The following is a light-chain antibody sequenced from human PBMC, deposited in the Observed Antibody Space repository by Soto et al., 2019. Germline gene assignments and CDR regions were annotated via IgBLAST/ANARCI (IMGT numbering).Light chain of an antibody. CDR2: KAS. J-gene: IGKJ1*01. Sequence: DIQMTQSPSTLSASVGDRVTITCRASQTIDKWLAWYQQKPGKAPKLLIYKASILQSGVPSRFSGSGSGSEFTLTITSLQPDDVGSYFCQQYSRFSWTFGQGTKVVIK. V-gene: IGKV1-5*03. CDR3: QQYSRFSWT. CDR1: QTIDKW.